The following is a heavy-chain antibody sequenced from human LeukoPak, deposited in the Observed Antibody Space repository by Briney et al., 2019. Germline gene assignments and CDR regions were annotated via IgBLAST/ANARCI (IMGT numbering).Heavy chain of an antibody. D-gene: IGHD6-19*01. CDR2: ISAYNGNT. CDR1: GYTFTSYG. CDR3: ARASLAVAGRGLFDY. Sequence: ASVKVSCKAPGYTFTSYGISWVRQAPGQGLEWMGWISAYNGNTNYAQKLQGRVTMTTDTSTSTAYMELRSLRSDDTAVYYCARASLAVAGRGLFDYWGQGTLVTVSS. J-gene: IGHJ4*02. V-gene: IGHV1-18*01.